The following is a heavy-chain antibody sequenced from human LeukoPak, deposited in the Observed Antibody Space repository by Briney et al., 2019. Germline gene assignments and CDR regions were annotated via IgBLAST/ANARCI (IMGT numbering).Heavy chain of an antibody. Sequence: GGSLSLSCSASGFTFNGYAVSWVRPAPGKGLEWVSVISGSGGTTYYADSVKGRFTISRDSSKNTLYLQMNSLRAEDTAVYYCAKVSGGGLYYDGMDVWGQGTTVTVSS. J-gene: IGHJ6*02. CDR1: GFTFNGYA. CDR2: ISGSGGTT. V-gene: IGHV3-23*01. CDR3: AKVSGGGLYYDGMDV. D-gene: IGHD1-14*01.